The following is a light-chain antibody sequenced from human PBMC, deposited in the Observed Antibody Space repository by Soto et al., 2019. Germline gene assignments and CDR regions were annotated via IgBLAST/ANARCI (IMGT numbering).Light chain of an antibody. V-gene: IGKV3-20*01. CDR1: QSVTNNY. Sequence: ESVLTQSPGTLSLSPGERATLSCRATQSVTNNYFAWYQQKPGQSPRLLIYGVSSWSTYIPDRFSGSGSGTDCTLPISRLQPEDFVVDYFQQYSSLPHTFGPGTKLELQ. CDR2: GVS. J-gene: IGKJ2*01. CDR3: QQYSSLPHT.